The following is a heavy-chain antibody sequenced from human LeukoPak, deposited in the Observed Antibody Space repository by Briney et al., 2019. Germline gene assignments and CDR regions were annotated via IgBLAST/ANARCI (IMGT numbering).Heavy chain of an antibody. J-gene: IGHJ4*02. CDR3: AREPLTYYYDSSGYY. D-gene: IGHD3-22*01. V-gene: IGHV3-53*01. CDR2: IHTGTDT. Sequence: PGGSLRLSCAASGFTVSSCFMSWVRQAPGKGLEWVSIIHTGTDTYYADSVKGRFTISRDDSKNTVYLQMNSLRVEDTAVYYCAREPLTYYYDSSGYYWGQGTLVTVSS. CDR1: GFTVSSCF.